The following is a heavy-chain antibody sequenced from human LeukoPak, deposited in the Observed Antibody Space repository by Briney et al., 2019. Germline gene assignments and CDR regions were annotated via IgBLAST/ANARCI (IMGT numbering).Heavy chain of an antibody. CDR3: ARDSSMLRGPLVIYYFDF. CDR2: ISGGGDAT. D-gene: IGHD3-10*01. J-gene: IGHJ4*02. V-gene: IGHV3-23*01. Sequence: GGSLRLSCAASGFTFSDYYMSWVRQAPGKGLEWVSTISGGGDATYYADSVKGRFTISRDNSKNTLYLQMNRRRVEDTAVYYCARDSSMLRGPLVIYYFDFWGQGTLVTVSS. CDR1: GFTFSDYY.